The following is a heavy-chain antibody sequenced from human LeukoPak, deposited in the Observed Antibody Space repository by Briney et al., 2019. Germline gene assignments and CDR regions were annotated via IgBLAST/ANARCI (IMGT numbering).Heavy chain of an antibody. J-gene: IGHJ4*02. Sequence: ASVKVSCTASGYTXTGYYMHWVRQAPGQGPEWMGWMNPNSGDTNYAQKFQGRVTMTWDTSISTAYMGLSRLKSDDTATYYCARGTAYTEHSFFDYWGQGTLVTVSS. V-gene: IGHV1-2*02. D-gene: IGHD3-16*01. CDR1: GYTXTGYY. CDR3: ARGTAYTEHSFFDY. CDR2: MNPNSGDT.